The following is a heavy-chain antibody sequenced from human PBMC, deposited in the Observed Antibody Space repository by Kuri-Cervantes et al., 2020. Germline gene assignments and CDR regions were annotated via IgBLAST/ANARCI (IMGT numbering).Heavy chain of an antibody. V-gene: IGHV3-7*01. Sequence: LSLTCAASGFTFSSYWMSWGRQAPGKGLEWVANIKQDGSEKYYVDSVKGRFTISRDNAKNSLYLQMNSLRAEDTAVYYCARVIHWHLAIVRYNWFDPWGQGTLVTVSS. CDR2: IKQDGSEK. J-gene: IGHJ5*02. D-gene: IGHD4-11*01. CDR1: GFTFSSYW. CDR3: ARVIHWHLAIVRYNWFDP.